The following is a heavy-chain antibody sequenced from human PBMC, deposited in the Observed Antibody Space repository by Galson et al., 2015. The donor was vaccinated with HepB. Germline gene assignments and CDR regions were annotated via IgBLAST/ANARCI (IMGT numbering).Heavy chain of an antibody. CDR1: GFTFSSYS. CDR2: ISSSSSYI. Sequence: SLRLSCAASGFTFSSYSMNWVRQAPGKGLEWVSSISSSSSYIYYADSVKGRFTISRDNAKNSLYLQMNSLRAEDTAVYYCARGGVRGGFDIWGQGTLVTVSS. V-gene: IGHV3-21*01. J-gene: IGHJ3*02. D-gene: IGHD3-10*01. CDR3: ARGGVRGGFDI.